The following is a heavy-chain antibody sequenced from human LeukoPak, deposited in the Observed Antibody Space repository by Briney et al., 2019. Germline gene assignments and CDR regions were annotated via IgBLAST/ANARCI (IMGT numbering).Heavy chain of an antibody. CDR1: GFTFSNYW. CDR2: IEEDGSQQ. Sequence: GGSLRLSCAASGFTFSNYWMHWVRQAPGKGLEWVANIEEDGSQQFYVDSVKGRFTISRDNAKKSLYLQMNSLRVEDTGVYYCASSPIAVALPSYWGQGTLVTVSS. D-gene: IGHD6-19*01. CDR3: ASSPIAVALPSY. V-gene: IGHV3-7*01. J-gene: IGHJ4*02.